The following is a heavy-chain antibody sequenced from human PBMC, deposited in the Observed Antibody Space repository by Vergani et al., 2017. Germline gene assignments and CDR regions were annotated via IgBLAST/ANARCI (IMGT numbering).Heavy chain of an antibody. D-gene: IGHD3-22*01. CDR3: AKINTIVVVIGLAFDI. CDR2: INPNSGGT. Sequence: QVQLVQSGAEVKKPGASVKVSCKASGYTFTGYYMHWVRQAPGQGLEWMGWINPNSGGTNYAQKFQGRVTMTRDTSISTAYMELSRLRSDDTAVYYCAKINTIVVVIGLAFDIWGQGTMVTVSS. J-gene: IGHJ3*02. CDR1: GYTFTGYY. V-gene: IGHV1-2*02.